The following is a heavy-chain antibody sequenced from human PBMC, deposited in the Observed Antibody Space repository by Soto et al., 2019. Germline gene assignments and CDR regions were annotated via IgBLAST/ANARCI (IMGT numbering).Heavy chain of an antibody. Sequence: SETLSLTCTVSGGSISSYYWSWIRQPPGKGLEWIGYIYYSGSTNYNPSLKSRVTISVDTSKNQFSLKLSSVTAADTAVYYCARVNYYDSSGYYDFDYWGQGTLVTVSS. CDR1: GGSISSYY. CDR3: ARVNYYDSSGYYDFDY. V-gene: IGHV4-59*01. CDR2: IYYSGST. D-gene: IGHD3-22*01. J-gene: IGHJ4*02.